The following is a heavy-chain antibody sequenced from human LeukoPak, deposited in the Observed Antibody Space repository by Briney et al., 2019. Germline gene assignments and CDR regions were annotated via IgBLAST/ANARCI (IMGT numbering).Heavy chain of an antibody. CDR1: GGSISSGGYY. J-gene: IGHJ4*02. CDR3: ASWMGSSQDY. CDR2: IYHSGST. Sequence: SQTLSLTCTVSGGSISSGGYYWSWIRQPPGKGLEWIGYIYHSGSTYYNPSLKSRVTISVDRSKNQFSLKLSSVTAADTAVYYCASWMGSSQDYWGQGTLVTVSS. V-gene: IGHV4-30-2*01. D-gene: IGHD2-2*03.